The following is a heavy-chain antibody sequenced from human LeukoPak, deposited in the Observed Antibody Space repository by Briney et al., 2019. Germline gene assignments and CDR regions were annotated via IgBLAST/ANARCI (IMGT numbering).Heavy chain of an antibody. V-gene: IGHV1-69*13. D-gene: IGHD6-19*01. CDR1: GGTFSRYS. J-gene: IGHJ5*02. Sequence: ASVKVSCKASGGTFSRYSISWVRQAPGQGLEWMGGIIPIFGTANYAQKFQGRVTITADESTSTAYMELSSLRSEDTAVYYCARDSNPQGSSVMGGCNLWGQGTLVTVSS. CDR2: IIPIFGTA. CDR3: ARDSNPQGSSVMGGCNL.